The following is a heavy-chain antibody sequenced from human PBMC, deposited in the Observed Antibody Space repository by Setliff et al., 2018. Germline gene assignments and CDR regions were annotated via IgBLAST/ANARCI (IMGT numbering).Heavy chain of an antibody. CDR1: SGSFSGYY. CDR2: INHSGST. CDR3: ARGLSSSWYLYYYGRDV. V-gene: IGHV4-34*01. J-gene: IGHJ6*02. Sequence: SETLSLTCAVYSGSFSGYYWSWIRQPPGKGLEWIGEINHSGSTNYNPSLKSRVTISVDTSKNQFSLKLSSVTAADAAVYYCARGLSSSWYLYYYGRDVWGQGTTVTSP. D-gene: IGHD6-13*01.